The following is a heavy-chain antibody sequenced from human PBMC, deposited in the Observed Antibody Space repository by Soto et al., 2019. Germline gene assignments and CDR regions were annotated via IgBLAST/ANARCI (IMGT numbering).Heavy chain of an antibody. J-gene: IGHJ4*02. CDR2: TYYGWNT. CDR3: ARDREYYDSSGLYFDY. Sequence: SETLSLTCSVSGGSISDYYWSWIRQPPGKGLEWIGYTYYGWNTNYNPSLKSRVTISVDTSKNQFSLKLISVTAADTAVYYCARDREYYDSSGLYFDYWGQGTLVTSPQ. D-gene: IGHD3-22*01. V-gene: IGHV4-59*01. CDR1: GGSISDYY.